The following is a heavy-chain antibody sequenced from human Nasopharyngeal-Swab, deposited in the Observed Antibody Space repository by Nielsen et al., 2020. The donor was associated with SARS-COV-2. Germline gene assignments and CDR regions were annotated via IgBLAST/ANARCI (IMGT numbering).Heavy chain of an antibody. CDR1: GFSFNNYK. J-gene: IGHJ6*02. V-gene: IGHV3-21*01. D-gene: IGHD3-3*01. CDR3: ARDGLDYDFWSAYFMDV. Sequence: GESLKISCAASGFSFNNYKFNWVRQAPGKGLEWVSSISSSSSYIYYADSVKGRFPISRDNAKNSLYLQMNSLRAEDTAVYYCARDGLDYDFWSAYFMDVWGQGTTVTVSS. CDR2: ISSSSSYI.